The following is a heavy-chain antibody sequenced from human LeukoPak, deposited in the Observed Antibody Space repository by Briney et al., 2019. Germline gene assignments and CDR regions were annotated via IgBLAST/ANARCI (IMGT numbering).Heavy chain of an antibody. CDR2: IRSKAYGGTT. J-gene: IGHJ6*02. D-gene: IGHD6-6*01. Sequence: GGSLRLSCTASGFTFGDYAMSWFRQAPGKGLEWVGFIRSKAYGGTTEYAASVKGRFTISRDDSKSIAYLQMNSLKTEDTAVYYCTRDWSSSEQYYYYGMDVWGQGTTVTVSS. CDR1: GFTFGDYA. CDR3: TRDWSSSEQYYYYGMDV. V-gene: IGHV3-49*03.